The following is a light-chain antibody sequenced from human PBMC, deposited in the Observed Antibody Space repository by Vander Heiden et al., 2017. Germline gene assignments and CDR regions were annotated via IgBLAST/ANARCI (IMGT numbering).Light chain of an antibody. CDR2: AAS. Sequence: IQITQSPSSLSTSVGDRVTITCRASHGIRNYLGWFQQKPGKAPKRLIYAASSLEGGVPSRFSGSGSGTEFTLTISSLQPDDFATYYCQQHNTYPLTFGPGTKVEIK. V-gene: IGKV1-17*01. CDR1: HGIRNY. J-gene: IGKJ3*01. CDR3: QQHNTYPLT.